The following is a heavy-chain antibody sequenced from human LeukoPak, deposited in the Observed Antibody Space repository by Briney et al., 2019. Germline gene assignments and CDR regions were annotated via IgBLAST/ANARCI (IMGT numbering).Heavy chain of an antibody. Sequence: ASVKVSCKASGYTFTGYYMHWVRQAPGQGLEWMGWINPNSGGTNYAQKFQGRVTMTRDTSISTAYMELSSLRSEDTAVYYCARAAAGIYYYYYYYMDVWGKGTTVTISS. D-gene: IGHD6-13*01. CDR2: INPNSGGT. V-gene: IGHV1-2*02. CDR3: ARAAAGIYYYYYYYMDV. CDR1: GYTFTGYY. J-gene: IGHJ6*03.